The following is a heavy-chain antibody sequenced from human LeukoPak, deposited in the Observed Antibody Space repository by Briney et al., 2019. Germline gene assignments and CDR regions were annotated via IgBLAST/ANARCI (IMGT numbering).Heavy chain of an antibody. CDR1: GYTFTSYG. V-gene: IGHV1-18*01. Sequence: VASVKVSCKASGYTFTSYGISWVRQAPGQGLEWMGWTSAYNGDTNYAQKLQGRVTMTTDTSTSTAYMELRSLRSDDTAVYYCARAGYSYGYWSLDDYGMDVWGQGTTVTVSS. J-gene: IGHJ6*02. D-gene: IGHD5-18*01. CDR3: ARAGYSYGYWSLDDYGMDV. CDR2: TSAYNGDT.